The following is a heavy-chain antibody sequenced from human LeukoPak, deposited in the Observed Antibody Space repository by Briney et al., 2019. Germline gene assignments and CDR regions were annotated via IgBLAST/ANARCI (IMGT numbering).Heavy chain of an antibody. CDR3: ADSGKFYYGSGRGYMDV. CDR1: GLTFSSYA. CDR2: ITISDNYI. V-gene: IGHV3-21*01. Sequence: GGSLRLSCAASGLTFSSYAMSWVRQAPGKGLEWVSSITISDNYIYYADSVKGRFTISRDSVKNSLSLQMNSLRAEDTAIYYCADSGKFYYGSGRGYMDVWGKGTTVTVSS. D-gene: IGHD3-10*01. J-gene: IGHJ6*03.